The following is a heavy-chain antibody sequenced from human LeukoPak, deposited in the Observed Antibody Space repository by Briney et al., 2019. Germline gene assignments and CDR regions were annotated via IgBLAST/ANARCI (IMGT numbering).Heavy chain of an antibody. J-gene: IGHJ5*02. CDR2: VWYDGSNK. CDR1: GFIFSNYG. Sequence: LPGRSLRLSCAASGFIFSNYGMHWVRQAPGKGLEWVAVVWYDGSNKYYADSVKGRFTISRDNSKNMLYLQMNSLRAEDTAVYYCALTKSPKFDPWGQGTLVTVSS. CDR3: ALTKSPKFDP. D-gene: IGHD2-8*01. V-gene: IGHV3-33*01.